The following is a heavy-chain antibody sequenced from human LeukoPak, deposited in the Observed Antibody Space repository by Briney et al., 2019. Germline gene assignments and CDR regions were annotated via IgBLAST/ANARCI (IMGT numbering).Heavy chain of an antibody. CDR2: INPSGGST. J-gene: IGHJ3*02. CDR3: ARQRGGQYEDGFDM. V-gene: IGHV1-46*01. CDR1: GYTFTSSY. Sequence: ASVKVSCKASGYTFTSSYIHWVRQAPGQGLEWMGIINPSGGSTSYAQEFQGRVIMTRDTSTSTVYMEISSLRSEDTAVYYCARQRGGQYEDGFDMWGQGTMVTVSS. D-gene: IGHD2-8*01.